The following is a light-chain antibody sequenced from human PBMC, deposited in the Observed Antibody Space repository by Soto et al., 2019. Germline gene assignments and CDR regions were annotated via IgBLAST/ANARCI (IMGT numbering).Light chain of an antibody. J-gene: IGKJ5*01. Sequence: DIQMTQSPSSLSASVGDRVTITCRASQSISSYLNWYQQKPGKAPKLLIYAASNLQSGVPSRFSGSGSGTDFTLTISRLQPDDFATYYCQQSYSTPLTFGQGTRLEIK. CDR1: QSISSY. CDR3: QQSYSTPLT. CDR2: AAS. V-gene: IGKV1-39*01.